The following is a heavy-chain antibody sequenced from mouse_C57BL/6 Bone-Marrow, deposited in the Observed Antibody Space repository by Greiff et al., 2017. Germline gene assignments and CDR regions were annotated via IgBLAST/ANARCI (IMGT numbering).Heavy chain of an antibody. CDR2: SRNKANDYTT. Sequence: EVMLVESGGGLVQSGRSLRLSCATSGFTFSDFYMEWVRQAPGKGLEWIAASRNKANDYTTEYSASVKGRFIVSRDTSQSILYLQMNALRAEDTAIYYCAREYYYGNSQGYAMDYWGQGTSVTVSS. CDR1: GFTFSDFY. V-gene: IGHV7-1*01. J-gene: IGHJ4*01. CDR3: AREYYYGNSQGYAMDY. D-gene: IGHD1-1*01.